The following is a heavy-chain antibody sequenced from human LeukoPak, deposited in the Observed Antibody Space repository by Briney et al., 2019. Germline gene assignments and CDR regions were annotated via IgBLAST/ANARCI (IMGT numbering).Heavy chain of an antibody. CDR3: ARDHIAVADCYYYYYMDV. CDR2: ISYDGSNK. V-gene: IGHV3-30*01. Sequence: GGSLRLSCAASGFTFSSYAMHWVRQAPGKGLEWVAVISYDGSNKYYADSVKGRFTISRDNSKNTLYLQMNSLRAEDTAVYYCARDHIAVADCYYYYYMDVWGEGTTVTVSS. J-gene: IGHJ6*03. D-gene: IGHD6-19*01. CDR1: GFTFSSYA.